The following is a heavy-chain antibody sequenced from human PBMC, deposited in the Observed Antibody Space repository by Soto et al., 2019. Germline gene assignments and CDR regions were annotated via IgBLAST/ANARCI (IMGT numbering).Heavy chain of an antibody. CDR2: IRSKANSYAT. Sequence: PGGSLRLSCAASGFTFSGSAMHWVRQASGKGLEWVGRIRSKANSYATAYAASVKGRFTISRDDSKNTAYLQMNSLKTEDTAVYYCTRHTHPQCSGGSCYSNRDYWGQGTLVTVSS. V-gene: IGHV3-73*01. CDR1: GFTFSGSA. J-gene: IGHJ4*02. CDR3: TRHTHPQCSGGSCYSNRDY. D-gene: IGHD2-15*01.